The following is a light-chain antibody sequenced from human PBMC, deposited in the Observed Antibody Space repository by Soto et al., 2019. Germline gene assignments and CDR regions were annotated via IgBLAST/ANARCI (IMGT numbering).Light chain of an antibody. CDR2: AAS. V-gene: IGKV1-39*01. J-gene: IGKJ1*01. Sequence: DIQMTQSPSSLSTSVGDRVSITCRASQSIGNYLNWYQQKPGKVPKLLIYAASRLQSGVPSRFSGSGSGTDFTLTISSLQPEDFATYFCQQSYITPWTFGQGTKAEI. CDR3: QQSYITPWT. CDR1: QSIGNY.